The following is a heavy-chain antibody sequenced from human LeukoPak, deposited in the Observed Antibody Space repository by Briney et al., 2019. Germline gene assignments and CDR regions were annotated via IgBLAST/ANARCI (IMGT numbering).Heavy chain of an antibody. CDR2: ISTDNGDT. V-gene: IGHV1-18*01. CDR3: ARDRPILRVAATFDY. D-gene: IGHD2-15*01. J-gene: IGHJ4*02. CDR1: GYTFTTYG. Sequence: ASVKVSCKSSGYTFTTYGITWVRQAPGQGLEWMGWISTDNGDTNYAQKLQGRVTMTTDTSTSTAYMELRSLRSDDTAVYYCARDRPILRVAATFDYWGQGTLVTVSS.